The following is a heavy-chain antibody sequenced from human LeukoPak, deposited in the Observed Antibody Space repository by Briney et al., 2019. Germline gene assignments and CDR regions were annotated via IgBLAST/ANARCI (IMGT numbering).Heavy chain of an antibody. D-gene: IGHD3-22*01. CDR1: GFTFSSYS. J-gene: IGHJ4*02. Sequence: GGSLRLSCAASGFTFSSYSMNWVRQAPGKGLEWVSSISSSSSYIYYADSVKGRFTISRDNAKNSLYLQMNSLRAEDTAVYYCARVSDYYDSSPDYWGQGTLVTVSS. V-gene: IGHV3-21*01. CDR2: ISSSSSYI. CDR3: ARVSDYYDSSPDY.